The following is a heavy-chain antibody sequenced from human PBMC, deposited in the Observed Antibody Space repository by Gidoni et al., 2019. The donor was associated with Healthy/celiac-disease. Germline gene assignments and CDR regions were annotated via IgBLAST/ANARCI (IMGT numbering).Heavy chain of an antibody. V-gene: IGHV4-31*03. D-gene: IGHD6-6*01. J-gene: IGHJ4*02. CDR1: GGSISSGGYY. Sequence: QVQLQESGPGLVKPSQTLSLTCTVHGGSISSGGYYWSWIRQHPGKALEWIGYIYYSGSTYYNPSLKSRVTISVDTSKNQFSLKLSSVTAADTAVYYCAREPLGSSYFDYWGQGTLVTVSS. CDR2: IYYSGST. CDR3: AREPLGSSYFDY.